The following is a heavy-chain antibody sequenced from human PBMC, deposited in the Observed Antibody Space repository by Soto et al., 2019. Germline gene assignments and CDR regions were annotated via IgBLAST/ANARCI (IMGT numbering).Heavy chain of an antibody. CDR2: IYPSDSDT. V-gene: IGHV5-51*01. CDR1: GYSFTTNW. Sequence: PGESLKISCKGSGYSFTTNWIGWVRQMPGKGLEWMGIIYPSDSDTRYSPSFQGHVTISADKSISTTCLQWSSLKASDTAMYYCARQYARRIDYWGQGNLVTVSS. D-gene: IGHD2-2*01. CDR3: ARQYARRIDY. J-gene: IGHJ4*02.